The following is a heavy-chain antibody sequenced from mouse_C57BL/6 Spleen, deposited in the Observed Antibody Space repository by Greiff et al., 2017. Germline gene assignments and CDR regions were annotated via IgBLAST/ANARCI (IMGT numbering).Heavy chain of an antibody. CDR1: GFTFTDYY. D-gene: IGHD2-3*01. J-gene: IGHJ3*01. V-gene: IGHV7-3*01. CDR2: IRNKANGYTT. Sequence: DVKLVESGGGLVQPGGSLSLSCAASGFTFTDYYMSWVRQPPGKALEWVGFIRNKANGYTTEYSASVKGRFTISRDKSQSILYLQRNALRAEDSATYFCARGLLPFAYWGQGTLVTVSA. CDR3: ARGLLPFAY.